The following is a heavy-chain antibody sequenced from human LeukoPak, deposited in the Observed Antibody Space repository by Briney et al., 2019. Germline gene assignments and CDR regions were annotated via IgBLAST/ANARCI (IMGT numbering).Heavy chain of an antibody. J-gene: IGHJ4*02. V-gene: IGHV3-15*01. CDR1: GFTFSSYS. Sequence: GGSLRLSCAASGFTFSSYSMNWVRQAPGKGLEWVGRIKSTTDGGTTDYAAPVKGRFTISRDDLKDILYLQMTTLKTEDTAVYYCTTRGMGVLTAPDYWGQGTLVTVSS. D-gene: IGHD1-20*01. CDR2: IKSTTDGGTT. CDR3: TTRGMGVLTAPDY.